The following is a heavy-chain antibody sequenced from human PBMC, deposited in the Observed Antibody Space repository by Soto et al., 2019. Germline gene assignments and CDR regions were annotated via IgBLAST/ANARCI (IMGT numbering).Heavy chain of an antibody. CDR2: ISGRGGDT. CDR3: AKDQMARGVSPYYFDY. D-gene: IGHD3-10*01. V-gene: IGHV3-23*01. J-gene: IGHJ4*02. Sequence: GGSLRLSCAASGFTFSSYVMSGVRQAPGKGLEWVSAISGRGGDTFYADSVKGRFTISRDNPKNTLYLQMTSLRAEDTAIYYCAKDQMARGVSPYYFDYWGQGT. CDR1: GFTFSSYV.